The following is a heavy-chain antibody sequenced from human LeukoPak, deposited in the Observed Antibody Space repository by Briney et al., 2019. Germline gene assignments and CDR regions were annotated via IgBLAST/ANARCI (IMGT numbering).Heavy chain of an antibody. CDR2: ISSSGSTI. CDR3: ARGRGRYCSGGSCYRYYYYGMDV. J-gene: IGHJ6*04. D-gene: IGHD2-15*01. V-gene: IGHV3-48*03. CDR1: GFTFSSYE. Sequence: GGSLRLSCAASGFTFSSYEMNCVRQAPGKGLEWVSYISSSGSTIYYADSVKGRFTISRDNAKNSLYLQMNSLRAEDTAVYYCARGRGRYCSGGSCYRYYYYGMDVWGKGTTVTVSS.